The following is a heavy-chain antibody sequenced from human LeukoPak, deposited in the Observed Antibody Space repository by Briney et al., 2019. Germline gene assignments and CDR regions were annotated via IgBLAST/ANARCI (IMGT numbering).Heavy chain of an antibody. J-gene: IGHJ4*02. Sequence: ASEKVSCKSSGYTFTGYYMHWVRQAPGQGLEWMGWINPNSGGTNYAQKFQGRVTMTRDTSISTAYMELSRLRSDDTAVYYCARDLGYYGSGSYYNVIDYWGQGTLVTVSS. D-gene: IGHD3-10*01. CDR2: INPNSGGT. CDR3: ARDLGYYGSGSYYNVIDY. CDR1: GYTFTGYY. V-gene: IGHV1-2*02.